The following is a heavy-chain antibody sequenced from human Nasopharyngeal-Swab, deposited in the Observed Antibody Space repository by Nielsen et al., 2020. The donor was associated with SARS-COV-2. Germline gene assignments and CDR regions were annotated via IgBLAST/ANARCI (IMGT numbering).Heavy chain of an antibody. CDR3: ARVLPFRITGTSGMDV. CDR2: INPTDGST. V-gene: IGHV1-46*01. J-gene: IGHJ6*04. D-gene: IGHD1-7*01. Sequence: WLRQAPGQGLEWMGIINPTDGSTSYAQKFEGRVTMTRVTSTSTVYMELNSLRSEDTAVYYCARVLPFRITGTSGMDVWGKGTTVTSPQ.